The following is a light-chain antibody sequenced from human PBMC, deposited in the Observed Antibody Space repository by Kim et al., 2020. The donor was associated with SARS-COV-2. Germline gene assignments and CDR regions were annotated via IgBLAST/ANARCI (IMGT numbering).Light chain of an antibody. CDR3: SSYAGTNTNVV. V-gene: IGLV2-8*01. CDR2: EVT. CDR1: TSDFFNYDF. J-gene: IGLJ2*01. Sequence: QSFTISCTATTSDFFNYDFVSWYQQYPGKVPKLMIYEVTKRPSGVPDRFSGSKSGSTASLTISSLQSEDEAHYYCSSYAGTNTNVVFGGGTQLTVL.